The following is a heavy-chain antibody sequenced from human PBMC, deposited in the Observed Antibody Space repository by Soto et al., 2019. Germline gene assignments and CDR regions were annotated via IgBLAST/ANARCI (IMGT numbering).Heavy chain of an antibody. J-gene: IGHJ3*02. D-gene: IGHD3-9*01. V-gene: IGHV4-59*01. CDR1: GGSISSYY. CDR2: IYYSGST. Sequence: SETLSLTCTVSGGSISSYYWSWIRQPPGKGLEWIGYIYYSGSTNYNPSLKSRVTISVDTSKNQFSLKLSSVTAADTAVYYCARGGGGGPLRYFDWLLHAFDIWGQGTMVTVSS. CDR3: ARGGGGGPLRYFDWLLHAFDI.